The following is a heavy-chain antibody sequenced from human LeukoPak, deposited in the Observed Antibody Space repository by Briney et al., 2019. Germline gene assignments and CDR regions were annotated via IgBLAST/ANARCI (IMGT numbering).Heavy chain of an antibody. CDR2: ITSSSTYV. J-gene: IGHJ6*03. V-gene: IGHV3-21*01. D-gene: IGHD5-12*01. CDR1: GFTFSRYS. CDR3: ARDPYSGSYGNNYYYYMDV. Sequence: GGSLRLSCAASGFTFSRYSMNWVRQAPGQRLEWVSSITSSSTYVFYADSVKGRFTISRDNAQNSLYLQMNSLRAEDTAVYYCARDPYSGSYGNNYYYYMDVWGKGTTVTISS.